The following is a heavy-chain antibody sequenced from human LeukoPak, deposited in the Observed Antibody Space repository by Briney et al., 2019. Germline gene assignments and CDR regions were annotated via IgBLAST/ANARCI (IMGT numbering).Heavy chain of an antibody. D-gene: IGHD3-10*01. Sequence: SETLSLTCTVSGGSISSSSYYWGWIRQPPGKGLEWIGSIYYSGSTYYNPSLKSRVTISVDTSKNQFSLKLSSVTAADTAVYYCARLSRGSGTTVGYWGQGTLVTVSS. J-gene: IGHJ4*02. CDR3: ARLSRGSGTTVGY. V-gene: IGHV4-39*01. CDR2: IYYSGST. CDR1: GGSISSSSYY.